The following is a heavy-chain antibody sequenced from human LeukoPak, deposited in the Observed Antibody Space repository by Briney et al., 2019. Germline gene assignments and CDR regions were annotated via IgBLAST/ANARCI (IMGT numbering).Heavy chain of an antibody. CDR2: IRYDGRNK. J-gene: IGHJ4*02. V-gene: IGHV3-30*02. CDR1: GLTFSNYG. D-gene: IGHD3-9*01. Sequence: GGSLRLSCAAAGLTFSNYGMHWVRQAPGKGLQWVAYIRYDGRNKYSADSVKGRFTIYRDNSKSTLYLQMNSLRPEDTAVYYCAKGGSNDWSFDNWGQGTLVTVSS. CDR3: AKGGSNDWSFDN.